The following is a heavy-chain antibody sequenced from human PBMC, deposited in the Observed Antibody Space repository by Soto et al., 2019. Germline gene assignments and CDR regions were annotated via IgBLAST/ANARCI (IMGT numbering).Heavy chain of an antibody. J-gene: IGHJ6*03. CDR3: ANDIVVVPAAISYMDV. D-gene: IGHD2-2*01. CDR2: ISGSGGST. CDR1: GFTFSSYA. Sequence: LRLSCAASGFTFSSYAMSWVRQAPGKGLEWVSAISGSGGSTYYADSVKGRFTISRDNSKNTLYLQMNSLRAEDTAVYYCANDIVVVPAAISYMDVWGKGTSVTVSS. V-gene: IGHV3-23*01.